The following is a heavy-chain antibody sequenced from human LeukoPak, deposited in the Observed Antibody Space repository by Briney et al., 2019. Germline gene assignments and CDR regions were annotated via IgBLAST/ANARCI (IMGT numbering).Heavy chain of an antibody. J-gene: IGHJ4*02. CDR1: GFSLRTRGMG. CDR3: ARTNYGDPFDY. Sequence: SGPALVNPTQTLTLTCTFSGFSLRTRGMGVSWIRQPPGKAREWLSRIDWDDDKFYSTSLKTRLTISKHTSKNQVVLTMTNMDPVDTATYYCARTNYGDPFDYWGQGTLVTVSS. CDR2: IDWDDDK. D-gene: IGHD4-17*01. V-gene: IGHV2-70*04.